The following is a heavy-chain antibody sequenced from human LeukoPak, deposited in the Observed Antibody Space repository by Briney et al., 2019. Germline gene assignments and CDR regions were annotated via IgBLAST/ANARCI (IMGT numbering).Heavy chain of an antibody. D-gene: IGHD2-2*01. Sequence: GGSLRLSCAASGFTFSNYAMSWVRQGPGKGLWWISSIDGSGGSTNYADSVKGRFTISRDDSKNTLYLQMNSLRAGATAVYYWAKEHCSGTACYGWFDPWGQGTLVTVSS. J-gene: IGHJ5*01. CDR2: IDGSGGST. CDR3: AKEHCSGTACYGWFDP. CDR1: GFTFSNYA. V-gene: IGHV3-23*01.